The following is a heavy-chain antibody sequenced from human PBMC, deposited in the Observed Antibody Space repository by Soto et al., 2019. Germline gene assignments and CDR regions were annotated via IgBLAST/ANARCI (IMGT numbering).Heavy chain of an antibody. D-gene: IGHD3-16*02. Sequence: PSETLSLTCTVSGDSISNGDYYWSWIRQPPGRGLEWIGYIDSSGSTYYNPSLKSRLTMSVDMSTNQFSLRLTSVTAADTAVYYCASRYLYWGQGLLVTVSS. CDR1: GDSISNGDYY. V-gene: IGHV4-30-4*01. CDR3: ASRYLY. J-gene: IGHJ4*02. CDR2: IDSSGST.